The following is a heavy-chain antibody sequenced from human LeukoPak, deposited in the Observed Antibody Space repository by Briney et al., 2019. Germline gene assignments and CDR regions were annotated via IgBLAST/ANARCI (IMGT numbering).Heavy chain of an antibody. J-gene: IGHJ6*03. CDR2: INHSGST. Sequence: PSETLSLTCAVYGGSFSGYYWSWIRQPPGKGLEWIGEINHSGSTNYNPSLKSRVTISVDTSKNQFSLKLSSVTAADTAVYYCARLGSGTLGYYYYYMDVWGKGTTVTISS. V-gene: IGHV4-34*01. D-gene: IGHD3-10*01. CDR1: GGSFSGYY. CDR3: ARLGSGTLGYYYYYMDV.